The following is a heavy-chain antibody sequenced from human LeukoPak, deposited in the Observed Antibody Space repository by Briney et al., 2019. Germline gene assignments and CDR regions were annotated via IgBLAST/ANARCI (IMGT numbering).Heavy chain of an antibody. J-gene: IGHJ4*02. D-gene: IGHD2-2*01. V-gene: IGHV3-23*01. Sequence: GGSLRLSCAASGFTFSSYAMSWVRQAPGKGLEWVSAISGSGGSTYYADSVKGRFTISRDNSKNTLYLQMNSLRAEDTAVYYCAQYQLPSTKSDYWGQGTLVTVSS. CDR1: GFTFSSYA. CDR2: ISGSGGST. CDR3: AQYQLPSTKSDY.